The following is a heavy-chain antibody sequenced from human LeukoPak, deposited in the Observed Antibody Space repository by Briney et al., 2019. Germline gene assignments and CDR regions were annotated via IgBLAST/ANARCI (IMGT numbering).Heavy chain of an antibody. Sequence: GGSLRLSCAASGFTFSSYGMHWVRQAPGKGLEWVANIKQDGKEKYYVDSVKGRFTISRDNAKNSLFLQMNSLRADDTAVYYCARGWGDCSSVSCYTGGDVFDVWGPGTLVTVSS. J-gene: IGHJ3*01. CDR2: IKQDGKEK. V-gene: IGHV3-7*01. CDR1: GFTFSSYG. D-gene: IGHD2-2*02. CDR3: ARGWGDCSSVSCYTGGDVFDV.